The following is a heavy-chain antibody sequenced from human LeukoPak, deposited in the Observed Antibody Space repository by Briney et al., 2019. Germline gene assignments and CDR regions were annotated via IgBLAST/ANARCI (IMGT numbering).Heavy chain of an antibody. Sequence: ASVKVSCKVSGYTLTELSMHWVRQAPGKGLEWMGGFDPEDGETIYAQKFQGRVTMTTDTSTSTAYMELRSLRSDDTAVYYCAREGSSWYGDYYYYYGMDVWGQGTTVTVSS. CDR3: AREGSSWYGDYYYYYGMDV. J-gene: IGHJ6*02. CDR2: FDPEDGET. V-gene: IGHV1-24*01. D-gene: IGHD6-13*01. CDR1: GYTLTELS.